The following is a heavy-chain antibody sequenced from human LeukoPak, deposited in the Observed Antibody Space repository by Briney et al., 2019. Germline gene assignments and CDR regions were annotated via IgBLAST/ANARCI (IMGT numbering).Heavy chain of an antibody. D-gene: IGHD3-16*01. CDR1: GGSFSGYY. Sequence: PSETLSLTCAVGGGSFSGYYWGWIRQPPGKGLEWIGEINHSGSTNYNPSLKSRVTISVDTSKNQFSLKLSSVTAADTAVYYCARGRGLRLFDYWGQGTLVTVSS. V-gene: IGHV4-34*01. CDR2: INHSGST. J-gene: IGHJ4*02. CDR3: ARGRGLRLFDY.